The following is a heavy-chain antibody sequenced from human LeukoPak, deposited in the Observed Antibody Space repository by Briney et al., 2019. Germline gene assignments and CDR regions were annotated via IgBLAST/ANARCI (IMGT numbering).Heavy chain of an antibody. CDR2: IYYSGST. CDR3: ARERDAPGAFDI. J-gene: IGHJ3*02. Sequence: SETLSLTCTVSGGSISSYYWSWIRQPPGKGLEWIGYIYYSGSTNYNPSLKSRVTISVDTSKNQFSLKLSSVTAADTAVYYCARERDAPGAFDIWGQGTMVTVSS. V-gene: IGHV4-59*01. CDR1: GGSISSYY.